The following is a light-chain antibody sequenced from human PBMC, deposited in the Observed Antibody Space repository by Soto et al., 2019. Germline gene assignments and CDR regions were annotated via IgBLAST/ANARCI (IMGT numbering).Light chain of an antibody. J-gene: IGLJ2*01. Sequence: QSVLTQPPSASGTPGQRVTISCSGSSSNIGSNYVYWYQQLPGTAPKLLISRNNQRPSGVPDRFSASKSGASASLAISGLRSEDEADYYCATWDDSLSVVFGGGTKLTVL. CDR3: ATWDDSLSVV. CDR1: SSNIGSNY. CDR2: RNN. V-gene: IGLV1-47*01.